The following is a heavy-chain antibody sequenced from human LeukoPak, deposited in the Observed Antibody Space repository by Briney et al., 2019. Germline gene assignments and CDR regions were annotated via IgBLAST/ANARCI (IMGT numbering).Heavy chain of an antibody. CDR1: GGTFSSYA. D-gene: IGHD3-22*01. Sequence: SVKVSCKAYGGTFSSYAISWVRQAPGQGLEWMGRIIPIFGTANYAQKFQGRVTITTDESTSTAYMELSSLRSEDTAVYYCASNPHPYYYDSSGYYLGFDYWGQGTLVTVSS. J-gene: IGHJ4*02. CDR3: ASNPHPYYYDSSGYYLGFDY. V-gene: IGHV1-69*05. CDR2: IIPIFGTA.